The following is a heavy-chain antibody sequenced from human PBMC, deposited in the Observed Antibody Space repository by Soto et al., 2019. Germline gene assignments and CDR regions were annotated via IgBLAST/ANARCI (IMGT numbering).Heavy chain of an antibody. Sequence: EVQLVESGGGLVKPGGSLRLSCAASGFTFSSYSMNWVRQAPGKGLEWVSSISSSSSYIYYADSVKGRFTISRDNAKNSLYLQMNSLRAEDTAVYYCAREVWDSSGYLGWASSGRGAFDIWGQGTMVTVSS. CDR3: AREVWDSSGYLGWASSGRGAFDI. CDR2: ISSSSSYI. V-gene: IGHV3-21*01. CDR1: GFTFSSYS. D-gene: IGHD3-22*01. J-gene: IGHJ3*02.